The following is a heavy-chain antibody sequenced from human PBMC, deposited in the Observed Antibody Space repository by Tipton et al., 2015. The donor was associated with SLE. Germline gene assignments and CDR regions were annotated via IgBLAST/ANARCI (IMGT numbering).Heavy chain of an antibody. Sequence: TLSLTCTVSGGSISSYYWSWIRQPPGKGLEWIGYIYYSVSTNYNPSLKSRVTISVDTSKNQFSLKLSSVTAADTAVNYCARGSGGHSGSYFGAFDIWGQGTMVTVSP. CDR3: ARGSGGHSGSYFGAFDI. CDR2: IYYSVST. J-gene: IGHJ3*02. CDR1: GGSISSYY. D-gene: IGHD1-26*01. V-gene: IGHV4-59*12.